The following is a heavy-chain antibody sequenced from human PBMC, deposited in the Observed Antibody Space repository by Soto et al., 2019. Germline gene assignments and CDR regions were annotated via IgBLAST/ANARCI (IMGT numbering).Heavy chain of an antibody. Sequence: GASVKVSCKASGYTFTSHGISWVRQAPGQGLEWMGWISAYNGNTNYAQKLQGRVTMTTDTSTSTAYMELRSLRSDDTAVYYCARSYHNTAMAEVDYWGQGTLVTVSS. CDR3: ARSYHNTAMAEVDY. D-gene: IGHD5-18*01. J-gene: IGHJ4*02. CDR1: GYTFTSHG. CDR2: ISAYNGNT. V-gene: IGHV1-18*01.